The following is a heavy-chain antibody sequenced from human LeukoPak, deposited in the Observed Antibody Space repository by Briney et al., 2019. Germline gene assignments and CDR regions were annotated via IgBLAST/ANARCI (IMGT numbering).Heavy chain of an antibody. CDR2: ISYDGSNK. D-gene: IGHD2-21*02. CDR1: GFTFSSYA. V-gene: IGHV3-30-3*01. Sequence: GRSLRLSCAASGFTFSSYAMHWVRQAPGKGLEWVAVISYDGSNKYYADSVKGRFTISRDNSKNTLYLQMNSLRAEDTAVYYCARDAEEGTAGWFDPWGQGTLVTVSS. J-gene: IGHJ5*02. CDR3: ARDAEEGTAGWFDP.